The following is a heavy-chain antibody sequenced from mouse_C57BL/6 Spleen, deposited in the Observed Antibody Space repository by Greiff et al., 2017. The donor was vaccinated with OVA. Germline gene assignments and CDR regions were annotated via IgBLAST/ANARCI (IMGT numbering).Heavy chain of an antibody. CDR1: GFTFSSYT. CDR2: ISGGGGNT. CDR3: ARQAHYYGSSYAPFDY. Sequence: EVKLMESGGGLAKPGGSLKLSCAASGFTFSSYTMSWVRQTPEKRLEWVATISGGGGNTYYPDSVKGRFTISRDNAKNTLYLQMSSLRSEDTALYYCARQAHYYGSSYAPFDYWGQGTTLTVSS. V-gene: IGHV5-9*01. D-gene: IGHD1-1*01. J-gene: IGHJ2*01.